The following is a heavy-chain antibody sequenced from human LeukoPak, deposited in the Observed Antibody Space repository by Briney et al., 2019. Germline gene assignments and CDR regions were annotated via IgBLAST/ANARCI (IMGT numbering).Heavy chain of an antibody. Sequence: PGGSLRLSCAASGFTFSSYGMHWVRQAPGKGLEWVALISYDGSDKYYADSVKGRFTISRDNAKNSLYLQMNSLRAEDTAVYYCARDRALEWFAQYNWFDPWGQGTLVTVSS. CDR3: ARDRALEWFAQYNWFDP. CDR1: GFTFSSYG. D-gene: IGHD3-3*01. CDR2: ISYDGSDK. J-gene: IGHJ5*02. V-gene: IGHV3-30*03.